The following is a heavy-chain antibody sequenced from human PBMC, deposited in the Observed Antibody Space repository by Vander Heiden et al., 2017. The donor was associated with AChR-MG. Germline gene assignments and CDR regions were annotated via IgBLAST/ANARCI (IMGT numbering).Heavy chain of an antibody. Sequence: QVQLQESGPGLVKPSQTLSLTCTVSVGSISSGSYYWSWIRQPAGKGLEWIGRIRNSGSTNYNPSLKSRVTMSVDTSKNQFSLKLNSVSAADTAMYYCARVSMVRGVIDYWGQGTLVTVSA. CDR3: ARVSMVRGVIDY. CDR1: VGSISSGSYY. CDR2: IRNSGST. D-gene: IGHD3-10*01. J-gene: IGHJ4*02. V-gene: IGHV4-61*02.